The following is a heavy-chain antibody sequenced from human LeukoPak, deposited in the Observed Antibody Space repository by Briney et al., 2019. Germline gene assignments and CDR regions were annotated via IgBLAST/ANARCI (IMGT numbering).Heavy chain of an antibody. CDR1: GGSISSGDYY. D-gene: IGHD5-12*01. CDR2: IYYSGST. Sequence: PSQTLSLTCTVSGGSISSGDYYWSWIRQPPGKGLEWIGDIYYSGSTYYNPSLKSRVTISVDTSKNQFSLKLSSVTAADTAVYYCARDKVGGYGPLDAFDIWGQGTMVTVSS. CDR3: ARDKVGGYGPLDAFDI. V-gene: IGHV4-30-4*08. J-gene: IGHJ3*02.